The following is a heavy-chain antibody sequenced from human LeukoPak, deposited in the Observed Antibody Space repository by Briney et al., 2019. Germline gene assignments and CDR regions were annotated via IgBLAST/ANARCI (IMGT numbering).Heavy chain of an antibody. D-gene: IGHD3-3*01. V-gene: IGHV1-69*13. CDR3: ARAGDFWSGYWSFDY. CDR1: RGTFSSYT. CDR2: IIPIFGTA. J-gene: IGHJ4*02. Sequence: ASVKVSCKASRGTFSSYTISWVRQAPGQGLEWMGGIIPIFGTANYAQKFQGRVTITADESTSTAYMELSSLRSEDTAVYYCARAGDFWSGYWSFDYWGQGTLVTVSS.